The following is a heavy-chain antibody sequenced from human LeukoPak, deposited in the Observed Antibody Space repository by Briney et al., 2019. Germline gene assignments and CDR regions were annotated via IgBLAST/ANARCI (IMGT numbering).Heavy chain of an antibody. J-gene: IGHJ4*02. Sequence: ASVKVSCKASGYIFTASYIHWVRQAPGQGLECMGWINPHSGGTNYAQKFQGWVTMTRDTSISTAYMELSRLRSDDTAVYYCARFCSSSSCPFDYWGQGTLVTVSS. V-gene: IGHV1-2*04. CDR3: ARFCSSSSCPFDY. CDR2: INPHSGGT. CDR1: GYIFTASY. D-gene: IGHD2-2*01.